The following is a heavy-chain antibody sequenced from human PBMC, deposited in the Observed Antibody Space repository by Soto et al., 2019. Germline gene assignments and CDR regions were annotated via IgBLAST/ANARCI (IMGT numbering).Heavy chain of an antibody. CDR3: ATGLYLGAIDS. V-gene: IGHV3-23*01. J-gene: IGHJ4*02. CDR2: ISGSGGST. CDR1: GFTFSSYA. Sequence: GGSLRLSCAASGFTFSSYAMSWVRQAPGKGLEWVSAISGSGGSTYYAYSVKGRFTIPRDNSKNTLYLQMNSLRAEDNAVYSRATGLYLGAIDSWGQGTLVTVSS. D-gene: IGHD3-16*01.